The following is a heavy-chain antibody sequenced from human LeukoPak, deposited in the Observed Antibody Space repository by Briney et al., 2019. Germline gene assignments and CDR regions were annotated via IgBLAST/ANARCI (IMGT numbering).Heavy chain of an antibody. CDR3: ARAGDCEKAE. Sequence: PGRSRRPASAAATFTLSSSWTGWDRHAPGDGLEWEANKKQDGSEKYYVDSVEGRFTIYRDKAKGSLYLQMNSLRAEDTAVYYCARAGDCEKAE. D-gene: IGHD2-15*01. V-gene: IGHV3-7*01. CDR1: TFTLSSSW. J-gene: IGHJ1*01. CDR2: KKQDGSEK.